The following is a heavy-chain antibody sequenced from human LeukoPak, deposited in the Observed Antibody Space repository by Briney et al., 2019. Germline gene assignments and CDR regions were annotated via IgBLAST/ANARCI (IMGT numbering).Heavy chain of an antibody. Sequence: PSETLSLTCTVSGGSIGRHYWSWIRQPPGKGLEWIGYINYSRSTNYNPSLESRVTISVDTSKNQFSLKLSSVTAADTAVYYCARVEWFGELSPFDIWGQGTMVTVSS. V-gene: IGHV4-59*11. CDR1: GGSIGRHY. CDR2: INYSRST. CDR3: ARVEWFGELSPFDI. J-gene: IGHJ3*02. D-gene: IGHD3-10*01.